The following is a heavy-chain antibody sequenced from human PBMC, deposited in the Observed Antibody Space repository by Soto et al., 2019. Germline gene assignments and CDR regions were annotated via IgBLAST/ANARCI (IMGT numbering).Heavy chain of an antibody. J-gene: IGHJ6*02. CDR3: ARGKWLRPGYYYDMDV. D-gene: IGHD5-12*01. Sequence: QVQLVQSGPEVKKPGASVRVSCKASGYTFTSYGINWVRQASGQGLEWMGWISDYNGHTDYVQKLQGRLTLSLDTSTSTSYMELRSLRSDDTAVYYWARGKWLRPGYYYDMDVWGQMTTVTVSS. CDR1: GYTFTSYG. V-gene: IGHV1-18*04. CDR2: ISDYNGHT.